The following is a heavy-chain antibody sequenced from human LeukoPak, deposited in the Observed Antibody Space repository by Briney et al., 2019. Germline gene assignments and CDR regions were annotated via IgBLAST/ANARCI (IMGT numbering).Heavy chain of an antibody. Sequence: SVKVSCKASGGTFSSYAISWVRQAPGQGLEWMGGIIPIFGTANYAQKFQGRVTITTDESTSTAYMELSSLRSEDTAVYYCARGLLEWLYFDYWGQGTLVAVSS. V-gene: IGHV1-69*05. CDR1: GGTFSSYA. J-gene: IGHJ4*02. D-gene: IGHD3-3*01. CDR2: IIPIFGTA. CDR3: ARGLLEWLYFDY.